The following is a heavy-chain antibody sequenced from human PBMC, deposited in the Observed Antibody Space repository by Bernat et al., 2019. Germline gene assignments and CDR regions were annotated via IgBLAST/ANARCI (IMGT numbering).Heavy chain of an antibody. CDR2: SYYTGTT. Sequence: QVQLQESGPGLLKPSQTLSLTCTVSGGSITDGGFYWSWIRQHPEKGLESIGYSYYTGTTFYNPSLKSRVSISVDTSKNQFSLRLTSVTAADTAVYYCARGYGMAANDILSAWFDSWGQGILVTVSS. V-gene: IGHV4-31*03. CDR1: GGSITDGGFY. D-gene: IGHD6-13*01. CDR3: ARGYGMAANDILSAWFDS. J-gene: IGHJ5*01.